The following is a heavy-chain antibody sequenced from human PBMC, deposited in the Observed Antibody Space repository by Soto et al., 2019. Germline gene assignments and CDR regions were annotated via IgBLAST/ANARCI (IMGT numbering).Heavy chain of an antibody. Sequence: QVQLVESGGGVVQPGRSLRLSCAASGFTFSSYGMHWVRQPPGKGLEWVAVIWYDGSNKYYADSVKGRFTISRDNSKNTLYLQMNSLRAEDTAVYYCASSSSTSPYYFDYWGQGTLVTVSS. CDR2: IWYDGSNK. J-gene: IGHJ4*02. CDR3: ASSSSTSPYYFDY. V-gene: IGHV3-33*01. CDR1: GFTFSSYG. D-gene: IGHD2-2*01.